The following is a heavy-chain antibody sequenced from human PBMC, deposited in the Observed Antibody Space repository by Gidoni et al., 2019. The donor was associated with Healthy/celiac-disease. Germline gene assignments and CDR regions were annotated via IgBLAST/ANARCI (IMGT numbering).Heavy chain of an antibody. J-gene: IGHJ4*02. Sequence: EVQLVESGGGLVQPGGSLKLSCAASGFTFSGSSMHWVRQASGKGLEWVGRIRSKANSYATAYAASVKGRFTISRDDSKNTAYLQMNSLKTEDTAVYYCTTYSEYQLPSAFWGQGTLVTVSS. CDR1: GFTFSGSS. CDR2: IRSKANSYAT. CDR3: TTYSEYQLPSAF. V-gene: IGHV3-73*01. D-gene: IGHD2-2*01.